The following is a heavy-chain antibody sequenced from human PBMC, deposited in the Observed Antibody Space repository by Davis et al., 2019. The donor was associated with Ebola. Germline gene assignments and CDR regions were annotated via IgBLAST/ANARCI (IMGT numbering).Heavy chain of an antibody. Sequence: GESLKISCAASGFTFSSYGMHWVRQAPGKGLEWVAVIWYDGSNKYYADSVKGRFTISRDNSKNTLYLQMNSLRAEDTAVYYCARDRIVVVPAAILYYYYGMDVWGQGTTVTVSS. CDR2: IWYDGSNK. J-gene: IGHJ6*02. CDR3: ARDRIVVVPAAILYYYYGMDV. D-gene: IGHD2-2*02. V-gene: IGHV3-33*01. CDR1: GFTFSSYG.